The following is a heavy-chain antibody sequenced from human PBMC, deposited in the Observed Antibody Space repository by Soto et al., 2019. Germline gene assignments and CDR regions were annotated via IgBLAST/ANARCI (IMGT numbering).Heavy chain of an antibody. D-gene: IGHD2-21*02. CDR3: ARDLWGYCGTDCYPLDV. Sequence: SETLSLTCTVSGGSISSYYWGWIRQPPGKGLEWIGSIYYSGSTYYNPSLKSRVTISVDTSKNQFSLKLNSVTAADTAVYYCARDLWGYCGTDCYPLDVWGQGTTVTSP. J-gene: IGHJ6*02. CDR2: IYYSGST. V-gene: IGHV4-39*07. CDR1: GGSISSYY.